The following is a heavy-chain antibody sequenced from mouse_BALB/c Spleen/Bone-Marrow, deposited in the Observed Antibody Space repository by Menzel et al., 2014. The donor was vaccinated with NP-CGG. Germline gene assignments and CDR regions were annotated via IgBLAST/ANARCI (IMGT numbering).Heavy chain of an antibody. CDR2: IYPGNSDT. D-gene: IGHD1-2*01. Sequence: EVKVVESGTVLARPGASVKMSCKASGYSFTSYWMHWVKQRPGQGLEWIGAIYPGNSDTSYNQKFKGKAKLTAVTSASTAYMDLSSLTNEDSAVYYCTRYYYAYDAWFAYWGQGTLVTVSA. V-gene: IGHV1-5*01. CDR1: GYSFTSYW. J-gene: IGHJ3*01. CDR3: TRYYYAYDAWFAY.